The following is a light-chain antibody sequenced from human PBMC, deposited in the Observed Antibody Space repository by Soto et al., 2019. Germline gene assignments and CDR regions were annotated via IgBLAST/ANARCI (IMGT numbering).Light chain of an antibody. J-gene: IGKJ2*01. V-gene: IGKV3-20*01. CDR2: GTS. CDR3: HHYGASPYT. CDR1: QKISSNY. Sequence: EIVLTQSPGTLSLTPGTVATLSCRASQKISSNYLAWYQQKPGQPPRLLIYGTSNRATDIPDRISGGGSGTDFTLTISRLEPEDFAVYYCHHYGASPYTFGQGTKLEIK.